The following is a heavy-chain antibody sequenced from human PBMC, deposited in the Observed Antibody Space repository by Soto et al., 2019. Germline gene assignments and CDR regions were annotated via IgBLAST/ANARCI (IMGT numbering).Heavy chain of an antibody. CDR2: INPNSGNT. V-gene: IGHV1-8*01. CDR3: ARRGYCSSTSCYTFDY. D-gene: IGHD2-2*02. Sequence: ASVKVSCKASGYTFTSYDINWVRQATGQGLEWMGIINPNSGNTSYAQKFQGRVNMTRNTSINTVYMELSSLRSEDTAVYYCARRGYCSSTSCYTFDYWGQGTLVTVSS. CDR1: GYTFTSYD. J-gene: IGHJ4*02.